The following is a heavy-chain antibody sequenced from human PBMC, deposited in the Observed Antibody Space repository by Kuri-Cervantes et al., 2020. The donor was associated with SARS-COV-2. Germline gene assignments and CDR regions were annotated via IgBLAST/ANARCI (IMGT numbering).Heavy chain of an antibody. CDR1: GGSISSSSYY. CDR2: IYHSGST. J-gene: IGHJ4*02. CDR3: ARFFDY. V-gene: IGHV4-39*06. Sequence: GSLRLSCTVSGGSISSSSYYWGWIRQPPGKGLEWIGSIYHSGSTYYNPSLKSRVTISVDTSKNQFPLKLSSVTAADTAVYYCARFFDYWGQGTLVTVSS.